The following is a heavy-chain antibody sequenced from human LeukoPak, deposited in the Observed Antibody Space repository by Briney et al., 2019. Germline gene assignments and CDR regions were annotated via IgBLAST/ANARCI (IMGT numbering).Heavy chain of an antibody. CDR2: IRYDGSNK. J-gene: IGHJ3*02. CDR3: AKDSLWFGDKMDAFDI. CDR1: GFTFSNAW. Sequence: GGSLRLSCAASGFTFSNAWMSWVRQAPGKGLEWVAFIRYDGSNKYYADSVKGRFTISRDNSKNTLYLQMNSLRAEDTAVYYCAKDSLWFGDKMDAFDIWGQGTMVTVSS. D-gene: IGHD3-10*01. V-gene: IGHV3-30*02.